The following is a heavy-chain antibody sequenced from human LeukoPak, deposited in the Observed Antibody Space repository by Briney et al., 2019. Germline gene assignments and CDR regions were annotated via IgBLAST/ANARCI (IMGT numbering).Heavy chain of an antibody. J-gene: IGHJ4*02. V-gene: IGHV3-23*01. CDR3: ARRIQGMAPYYFDY. D-gene: IGHD5-24*01. Sequence: GGSLRLSCAASGFTFSSYAMSWVRQAPGNGLEGVSAISGSGGSTYYADSVKGRFTISRDNAKNTLYLQMNSLRAEDTAVYYCARRIQGMAPYYFDYWGQGTLVTVSS. CDR1: GFTFSSYA. CDR2: ISGSGGST.